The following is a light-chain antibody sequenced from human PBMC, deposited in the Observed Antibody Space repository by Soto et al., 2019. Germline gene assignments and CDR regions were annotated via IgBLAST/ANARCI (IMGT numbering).Light chain of an antibody. CDR1: QSVSNTY. J-gene: IGKJ3*01. Sequence: EIVLTQSPGTLSLSPGERATLSCSASQSVSNTYLAWYQQKPGQAPRLLIYDASNRATGIPDRFSGSGSGTDFTLTISRLEPEDFAVYYCQQYGRSPGLFTFGPGTKVDIK. CDR2: DAS. CDR3: QQYGRSPGLFT. V-gene: IGKV3-20*01.